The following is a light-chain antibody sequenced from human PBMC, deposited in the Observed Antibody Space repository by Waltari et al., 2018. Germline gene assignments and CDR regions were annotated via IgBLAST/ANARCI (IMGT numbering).Light chain of an antibody. CDR2: AAS. V-gene: IGKV1-12*01. J-gene: IGKJ4*01. Sequence: DIQMTQSPSSVSASVGDRVNITCRASQGISSWIAWYQQKPGKAPKLLIYAASSLQTGVPSRFRGSGSGRDFTLTISSLQPEDFATYYCQQSNSFPLTFGGGTRVEIE. CDR1: QGISSW. CDR3: QQSNSFPLT.